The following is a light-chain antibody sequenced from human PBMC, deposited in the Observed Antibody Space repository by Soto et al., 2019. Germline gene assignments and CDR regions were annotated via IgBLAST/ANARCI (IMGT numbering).Light chain of an antibody. CDR1: QSISNY. CDR3: QPSYSTPFT. CDR2: AAS. Sequence: DIQMTQSPSSLSASVGDSVTITCRASQSISNYLNWYQQKPGKAPKLLVYAASSLQSGVPSRFSGSGSGTDFTLTISSLQPEEFATYYCQPSYSTPFTCGPGTKVDIK. V-gene: IGKV1-39*01. J-gene: IGKJ3*01.